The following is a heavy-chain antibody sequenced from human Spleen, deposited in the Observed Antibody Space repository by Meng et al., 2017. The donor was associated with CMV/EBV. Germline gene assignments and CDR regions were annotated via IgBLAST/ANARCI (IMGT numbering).Heavy chain of an antibody. CDR1: GFTFSSYS. CDR3: ARESGGYDSSGPADF. Sequence: GESLKISCAASGFTFSSYSMNWVRQAPGKGLEWVSSISSSSSYIYYADSVKGRFTISRDNAKNSLYLQMNSLRAEDTAVYYCARESGGYDSSGPADFWGQGTLVTVSS. J-gene: IGHJ4*02. D-gene: IGHD3-22*01. CDR2: ISSSSSYI. V-gene: IGHV3-21*01.